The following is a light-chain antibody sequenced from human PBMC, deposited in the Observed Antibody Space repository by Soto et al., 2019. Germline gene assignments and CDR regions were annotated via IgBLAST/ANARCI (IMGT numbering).Light chain of an antibody. CDR3: QHWVDYMWT. CDR2: KAS. CDR1: QSISSW. J-gene: IGKJ1*01. Sequence: DIHLTQSPSTLSASVGDRVTITCRASQSISSWLAWYQQKPGKAPKLLIYKASTLESGVPSRFSGSGSGTEFTLNISSLQPDDFATYYCQHWVDYMWTFGQGTKVEIK. V-gene: IGKV1-5*03.